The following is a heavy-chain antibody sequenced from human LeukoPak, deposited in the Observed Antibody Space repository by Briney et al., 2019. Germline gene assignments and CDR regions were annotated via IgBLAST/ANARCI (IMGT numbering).Heavy chain of an antibody. CDR1: GGSFSGYY. CDR2: INHSGST. D-gene: IGHD3-3*01. CDR3: ARGSHFGGGLIDY. Sequence: SETLSLTCAVYGGSFSGYYWSWIRRPPGKGLEWIGEINHSGSTNYNPSLKSRVTISVDTSKNQFSLKLSSVTAADTAVYYCARGSHFGGGLIDYWGQGTLVTVSS. J-gene: IGHJ4*02. V-gene: IGHV4-34*01.